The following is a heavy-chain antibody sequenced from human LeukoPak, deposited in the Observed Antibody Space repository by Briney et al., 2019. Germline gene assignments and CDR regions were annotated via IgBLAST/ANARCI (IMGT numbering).Heavy chain of an antibody. V-gene: IGHV3-7*01. CDR2: IKQDGTEK. D-gene: IGHD2/OR15-2a*01. J-gene: IGHJ2*01. Sequence: GGSLRLSCEASGFTFSRYRMTWVRQVPGKGLEWVANIKQDGTEKYYVDSVRGRFTISRDNTKDSLFLQMDSLRVEDTAVYYCARVTYFYYYFDLWGRGTLVTVSS. CDR1: GFTFSRYR. CDR3: ARVTYFYYYFDL.